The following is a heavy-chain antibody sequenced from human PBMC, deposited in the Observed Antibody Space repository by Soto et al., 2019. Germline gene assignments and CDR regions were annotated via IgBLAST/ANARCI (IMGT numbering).Heavy chain of an antibody. CDR3: AREGVLTKGYFDN. J-gene: IGHJ4*02. V-gene: IGHV3-30-3*01. CDR2: TSSDGGTK. Sequence: GGSLRLSCATSGFTFSGYSMHWFRQAPGKGLEWVAVTSSDGGTKFYADSVKGRFTVSRDNSKNTLYLQVNSLRAEDTAVHFCAREGVLTKGYFDNWGQGISVTVS. CDR1: GFTFSGYS. D-gene: IGHD2-8*01.